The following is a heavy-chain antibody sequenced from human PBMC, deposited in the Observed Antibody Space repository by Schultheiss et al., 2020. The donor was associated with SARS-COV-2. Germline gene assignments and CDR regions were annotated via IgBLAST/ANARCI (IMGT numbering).Heavy chain of an antibody. Sequence: GSLRLSCAVYGGSFSGYYWSWIRQPPGKGLEWIGEINHSGSTNYNPSLKSRVTISVDTSKNQFSLKLSSVTAADTAVYYCARDRSGSSLFDSWGQGTLVTVSS. J-gene: IGHJ4*02. CDR3: ARDRSGSSLFDS. CDR2: INHSGST. D-gene: IGHD1-26*01. CDR1: GGSFSGYY. V-gene: IGHV4-34*01.